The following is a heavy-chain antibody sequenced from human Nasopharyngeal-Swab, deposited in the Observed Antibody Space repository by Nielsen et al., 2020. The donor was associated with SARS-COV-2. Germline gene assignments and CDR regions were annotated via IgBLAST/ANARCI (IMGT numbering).Heavy chain of an antibody. CDR2: IYPGDSDT. V-gene: IGHV5-51*01. J-gene: IGHJ4*02. Sequence: GESLNISCKGSGYIFSNYWIGWVRQMPGKGLEWVGIIYPGDSDTRYSPSFQGQVTISADKSISTTYLQWSSLKASDTAMYYCARLLLSKYFDYWGQGTLVTVSS. CDR1: GYIFSNYW. CDR3: ARLLLSKYFDY.